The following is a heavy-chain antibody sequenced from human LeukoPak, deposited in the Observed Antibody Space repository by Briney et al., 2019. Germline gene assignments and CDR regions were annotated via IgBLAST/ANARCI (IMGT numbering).Heavy chain of an antibody. D-gene: IGHD3-22*01. Sequence: GRSLRLSCAASGFTFSSYGMHWVRQAPGKGLEWVAVISYDGSNKYYADSVKGRFTISRDNSKNTLYLQMNSLRAEDTVVYYCAKEGYYYDSSGYNYYYGMDVWGQGTTVTVSS. J-gene: IGHJ6*02. CDR2: ISYDGSNK. CDR3: AKEGYYYDSSGYNYYYGMDV. CDR1: GFTFSSYG. V-gene: IGHV3-30*18.